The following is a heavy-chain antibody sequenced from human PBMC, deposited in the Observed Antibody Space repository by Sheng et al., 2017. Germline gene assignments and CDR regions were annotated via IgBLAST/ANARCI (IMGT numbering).Heavy chain of an antibody. Sequence: QVTLKESGPVLVKPTETLTLTCTVSGFSLSNARMGVSWIRQPPVKALEWLAHIFSNDEKSYSTSLKSRLTISKDTSKSQVVLTMTNMDPVDTATYYCARIRVDFWSGSLSGEYYFDYWGQGTLVTVSS. CDR2: IFSNDEK. V-gene: IGHV2-26*01. D-gene: IGHD3-3*01. CDR3: ARIRVDFWSGSLSGEYYFDY. CDR1: GFSLSNARMG. J-gene: IGHJ4*02.